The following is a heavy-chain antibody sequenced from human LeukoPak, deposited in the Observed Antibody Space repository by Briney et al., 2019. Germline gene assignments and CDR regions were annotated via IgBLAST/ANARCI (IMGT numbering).Heavy chain of an antibody. CDR2: ISGSGGST. V-gene: IGHV3-23*01. CDR3: AKAPYGDYYYYCDY. CDR1: GFTFSSYA. Sequence: GGSLRLSCAASGFTFSSYAMSWVRQAPGKGLEWVSAISGSGGSTYYADSVKGRFTISRDNSKNTLYLQMNSLRAEDTAVYYCAKAPYGDYYYYCDYGGQGPVVTVSS. J-gene: IGHJ4*02. D-gene: IGHD4-17*01.